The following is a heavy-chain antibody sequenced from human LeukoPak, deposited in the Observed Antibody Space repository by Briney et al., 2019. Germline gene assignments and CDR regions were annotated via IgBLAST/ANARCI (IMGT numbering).Heavy chain of an antibody. V-gene: IGHV4-34*01. D-gene: IGHD3-3*01. J-gene: IGHJ4*02. CDR2: INHSGST. CDR1: GGSFSGYY. CDR3: ARERGGFLKYYFDY. Sequence: SETLSLTCAVYGGSFSGYYWSWIRQPPGKGLEWIGEINHSGSTNYNPSLKSRVTISVDTSKNQFSLKLSSVTAADTAVYYCARERGGFLKYYFDYWGQGTLVTVSS.